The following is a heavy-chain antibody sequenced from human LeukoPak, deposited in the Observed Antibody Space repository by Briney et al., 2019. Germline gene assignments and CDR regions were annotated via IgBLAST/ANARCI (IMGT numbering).Heavy chain of an antibody. V-gene: IGHV1-46*01. CDR3: ASEDGYYGGNSHYYYYYMDV. Sequence: ASVKVSCKASGYTFTSYYMHWVRQAPGEGLEWMGIINPSGGSTSYAQKFQGRVTMTRDMSTSTVYMELSSLRSEDTAVYYCASEDGYYGGNSHYYYYYMDVWGKGTTVTVSS. D-gene: IGHD4-23*01. CDR2: INPSGGST. CDR1: GYTFTSYY. J-gene: IGHJ6*03.